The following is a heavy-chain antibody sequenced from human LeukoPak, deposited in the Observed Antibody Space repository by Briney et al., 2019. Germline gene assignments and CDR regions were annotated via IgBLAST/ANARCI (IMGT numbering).Heavy chain of an antibody. CDR2: INPNSGGT. D-gene: IGHD6-19*01. Sequence: ASVKVSCKASGYTFTGYYMHWVRQAHGQGLEWMGWINPNSGGTNYAQKCQGRVTMTRATSISTAYMEPSRLRSDDTAVYYCARDVDSSGPDYWGQGTLVTVSS. CDR3: ARDVDSSGPDY. CDR1: GYTFTGYY. J-gene: IGHJ4*02. V-gene: IGHV1-2*02.